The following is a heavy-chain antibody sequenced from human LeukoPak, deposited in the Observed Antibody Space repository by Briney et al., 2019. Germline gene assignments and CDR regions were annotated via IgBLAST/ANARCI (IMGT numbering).Heavy chain of an antibody. CDR2: IYSGGTT. Sequence: GSLRLSCAASGFTVSNTYMSWVRQAPGKGLEWVSFIYSGGTTYYADSVKGRFTVFRDNSKNTVFLQMNSLRVEDTAVYYCARDGGGGSPTLSRDHYYGMDVWGQGTTVTVS. CDR1: GFTVSNTY. D-gene: IGHD2-15*01. V-gene: IGHV3-53*01. CDR3: ARDGGGGSPTLSRDHYYGMDV. J-gene: IGHJ6*02.